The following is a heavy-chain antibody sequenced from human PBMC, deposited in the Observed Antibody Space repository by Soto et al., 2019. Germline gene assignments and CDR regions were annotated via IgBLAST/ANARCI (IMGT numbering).Heavy chain of an antibody. V-gene: IGHV4-39*01. D-gene: IGHD3-10*01. CDR3: ARDRRSGSYYGSNFDY. CDR1: GGSISSSSYY. J-gene: IGHJ4*02. CDR2: IYYSGST. Sequence: ASETLSLTCTVSGGSISSSSYYWGWIRQPPGKGLEWIGSIYYSGSTYYNPSLKSRVTISVDTSKNQFSLKLSSVTAADTAVYYCARDRRSGSYYGSNFDYWGQGTLVTVSS.